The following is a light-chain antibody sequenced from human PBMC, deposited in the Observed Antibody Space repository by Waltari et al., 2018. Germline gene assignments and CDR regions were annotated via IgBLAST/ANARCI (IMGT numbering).Light chain of an antibody. CDR3: SSYTSSVTWV. J-gene: IGLJ3*02. CDR1: SGDIGGYKY. V-gene: IGLV2-14*03. Sequence: QSALTQPASVSGSPGQSITISCTGSSGDIGGYKYVSWYQQHPDKATNLMIYAVDNRPSGVSHRFSGSKSGYTASLTIAGLQIEDEAVYYCSSYTSSVTWVFGGGTRLTVL. CDR2: AVD.